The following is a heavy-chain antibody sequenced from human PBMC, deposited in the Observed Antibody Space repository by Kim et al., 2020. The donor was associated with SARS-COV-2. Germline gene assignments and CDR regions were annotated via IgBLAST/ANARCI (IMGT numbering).Heavy chain of an antibody. V-gene: IGHV4-59*08. J-gene: IGHJ6*03. Sequence: SETLSLTCTVSGGSISSYYWSWIRQPPGKGLEWIGYIYYSGSTNYNPSLKSRVTISVDTSKNQFSLKLSSVTAADTAVYYCARQPDNQYYDFWSGYYNYYYYMDVWGKGTTVTVSS. CDR3: ARQPDNQYYDFWSGYYNYYYYMDV. CDR2: IYYSGST. D-gene: IGHD3-3*01. CDR1: GGSISSYY.